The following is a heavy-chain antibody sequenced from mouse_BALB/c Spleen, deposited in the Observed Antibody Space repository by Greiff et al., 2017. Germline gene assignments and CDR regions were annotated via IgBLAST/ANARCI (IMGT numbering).Heavy chain of an antibody. D-gene: IGHD2-1*01. J-gene: IGHJ3*01. CDR3: ARGNGNYGAWFAY. CDR2: ISYDGSN. V-gene: IGHV3-6*02. Sequence: VQLQESGPGLVKPSQSLSLTCSVTGYSITSGYYWNWIRQFPGNKLEWMGYISYDGSNNYNPSLKNRISITRDTSKNQFFLKLNSVTTEDTATYYCARGNGNYGAWFAYGGQGTLVTVSA. CDR1: GYSITSGYY.